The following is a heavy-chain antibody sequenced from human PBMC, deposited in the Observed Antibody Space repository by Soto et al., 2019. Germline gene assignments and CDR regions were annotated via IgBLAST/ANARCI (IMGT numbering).Heavy chain of an antibody. V-gene: IGHV1-46*01. CDR2: INPNGGST. CDR1: GYTFTSFY. Sequence: QVQLVQSGAEVKNPGASVKVSCKASGYTFTSFYIHWVRQAPGQGLEWMSIINPNGGSTNYAQNLQSRVTLTRDTSTNTVYMELSSLISEDTAVYYCARGLTSGDYWGQGTLVTVSS. J-gene: IGHJ4*02. CDR3: ARGLTSGDY.